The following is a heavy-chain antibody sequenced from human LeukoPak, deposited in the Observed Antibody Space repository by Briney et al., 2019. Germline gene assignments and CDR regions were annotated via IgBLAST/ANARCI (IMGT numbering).Heavy chain of an antibody. CDR2: INPSGGST. CDR1: GYTFTSYY. J-gene: IGHJ6*03. D-gene: IGHD3-22*01. V-gene: IGHV1-46*01. Sequence: ASVKVSCKASGYTFTSYYMHWVRQAPGQGLEWMGIINPSGGSTSYAQKFQGRVTMTRDMSASTVYMELSSLRSEDTAVYYCARAPRYRVVVTYYYYYYMDVWGKGTTVTVSS. CDR3: ARAPRYRVVVTYYYYYYMDV.